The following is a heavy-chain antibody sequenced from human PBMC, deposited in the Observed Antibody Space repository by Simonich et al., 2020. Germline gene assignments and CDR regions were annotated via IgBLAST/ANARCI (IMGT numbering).Heavy chain of an antibody. Sequence: QLQLQESGPGLVKPSETLSLTCTVSGGSISSSSYYWGWIRQPPGKGLDWSGSIYYRRSTYYNPSLKSRVTISVDTSKNQFSLKLSSVTAADTAVYYCARWAYSSSYFDYWGQGTLVTVSS. J-gene: IGHJ4*02. CDR2: IYYRRST. V-gene: IGHV4-39*01. CDR3: ARWAYSSSYFDY. CDR1: GGSISSSSYY. D-gene: IGHD6-6*01.